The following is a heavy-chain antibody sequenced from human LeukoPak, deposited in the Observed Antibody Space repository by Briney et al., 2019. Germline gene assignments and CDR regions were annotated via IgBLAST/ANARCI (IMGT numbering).Heavy chain of an antibody. D-gene: IGHD1-14*01. CDR3: TRDRSRAEDD. CDR2: IWYDSSTK. V-gene: IGHV3-30*02. J-gene: IGHJ4*02. CDR1: GFTFSSFG. Sequence: GGSLRLSCAASGFTFSSFGMHWVRQAPGKGLEWVAFIWYDSSTKIYADSVKGRFTVSRDNSKSTLYLQMNSLRPEDTAVYYCTRDRSRAEDDWGQGTLVTVSS.